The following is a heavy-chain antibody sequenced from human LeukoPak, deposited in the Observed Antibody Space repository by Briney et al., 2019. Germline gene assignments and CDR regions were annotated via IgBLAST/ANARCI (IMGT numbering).Heavy chain of an antibody. CDR1: GYTFTNYG. D-gene: IGHD1-26*01. CDR3: ARDYYSGSYYGDY. J-gene: IGHJ4*02. CDR2: ISAYNANT. Sequence: ASVTVSFKSSGYTFTNYGISWVRQAPGQGLEWMGWISAYNANTNYAQRLQGRVTMTTDTSTSTAYMELRSLRSDDTAVYFCARDYYSGSYYGDYWGQGTLVTVSS. V-gene: IGHV1-18*01.